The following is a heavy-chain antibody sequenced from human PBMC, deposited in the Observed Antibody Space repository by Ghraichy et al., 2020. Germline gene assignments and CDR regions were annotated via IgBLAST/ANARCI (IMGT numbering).Heavy chain of an antibody. J-gene: IGHJ4*02. V-gene: IGHV3-53*01. CDR2: IYSGGGT. D-gene: IGHD5-24*01. CDR3: TRDSNGMAKTPG. CDR1: GFTVSNNY. Sequence: GGSLRLSCAASGFTVSNNYMSWVRQAPGKGLEWVSLIYSGGGTLYADSVKGRFTISRDSSKNMLYLQMNSLRAEDTAVYYCTRDSNGMAKTPGWGQGTLVTVSS.